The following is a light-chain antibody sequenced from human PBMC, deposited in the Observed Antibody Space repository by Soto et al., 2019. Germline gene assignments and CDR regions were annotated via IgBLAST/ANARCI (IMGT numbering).Light chain of an antibody. Sequence: QSVLTQPRSVSGSPGQSVTISCTGTSSDIGSYDYVSWYQQHPGKAPRLIIYDVTKWPSGVPDRFSGSKSGNTASLTISGLRVEDEADYFCCSFAGSYAMLFGGGTKVTVL. CDR2: DVT. J-gene: IGLJ2*01. V-gene: IGLV2-11*01. CDR3: CSFAGSYAML. CDR1: SSDIGSYDY.